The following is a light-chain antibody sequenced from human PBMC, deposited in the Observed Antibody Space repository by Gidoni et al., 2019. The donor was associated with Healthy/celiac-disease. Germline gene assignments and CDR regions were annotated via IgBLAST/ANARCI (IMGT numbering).Light chain of an antibody. Sequence: PSSLSASVGDRVTITCRASQSISSYLNWYQQKPGKAPNLLIYAASSLQSGVPSRFSGSGSGTDFTLTISSLQPEDFATYYCQQSYSTPQTFXQXTKLEIK. CDR2: AAS. J-gene: IGKJ2*01. CDR1: QSISSY. CDR3: QQSYSTPQT. V-gene: IGKV1-39*01.